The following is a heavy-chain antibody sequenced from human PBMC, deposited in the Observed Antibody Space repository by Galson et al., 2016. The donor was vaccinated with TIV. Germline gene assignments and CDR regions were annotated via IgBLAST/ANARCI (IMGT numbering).Heavy chain of an antibody. V-gene: IGHV2-70*11. CDR2: IDWDDDK. Sequence: PALVKPTQTLTLTCTFSGFSLGTSGMCVSWVRQPPGKALEWLARIDWDDDKYYSTSLKTRLTISKDTSKNKVVLMVTDEDPMDTATYFCARTRSAAAGGLDFWGQGTLVTVSS. CDR1: GFSLGTSGMC. D-gene: IGHD6-13*01. CDR3: ARTRSAAAGGLDF. J-gene: IGHJ4*02.